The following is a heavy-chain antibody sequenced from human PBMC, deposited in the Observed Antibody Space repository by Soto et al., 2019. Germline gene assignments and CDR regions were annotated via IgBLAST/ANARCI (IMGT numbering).Heavy chain of an antibody. V-gene: IGHV1-2*04. CDR2: INPNSGVT. D-gene: IGHD3-16*01. CDR1: GDRFTDYY. CDR3: ARESGGVTATLDYYYFYMDV. Sequence: QVQLVQSGAEVKEPGASVTVSCRASGDRFTDYYMHWVRQAPGQGLEWMGWINPNSGVTKYAQKFQGWVTMTRDTSIRTVYMQLSRLAFDDTAIYYCARESGGVTATLDYYYFYMDVWGTGTTVTVSS. J-gene: IGHJ6*03.